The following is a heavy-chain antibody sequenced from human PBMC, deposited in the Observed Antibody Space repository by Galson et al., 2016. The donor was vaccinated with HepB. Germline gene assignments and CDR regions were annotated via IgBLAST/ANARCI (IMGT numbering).Heavy chain of an antibody. CDR2: IIASGDRT. J-gene: IGHJ4*02. V-gene: IGHV3-23*01. CDR3: ARGPNYGARSDYLDY. Sequence: SLRLSCAASGFTFSSSTVGWVRQAPGRAPEWVSSIIASGDRTHYGDSVKGRFTISRDIAKNSLHLQMDSLRVEDTAVYYCARGPNYGARSDYLDYWGQGILVTISS. CDR1: GFTFSSST. D-gene: IGHD3-10*01.